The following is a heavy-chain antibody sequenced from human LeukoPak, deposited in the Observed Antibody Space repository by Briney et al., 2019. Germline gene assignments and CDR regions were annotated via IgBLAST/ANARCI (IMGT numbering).Heavy chain of an antibody. V-gene: IGHV3-11*04. CDR3: AMTRDAFDI. Sequence: GGSLKLSCAASGFIFSDYCMGWIRQAPGKGLEWVSYISGSGSTIFYADSVKGRFTISRDNAKNSLYLQMNSLRAEDTAVYYCAMTRDAFDIWGQGTMVTVSS. CDR2: ISGSGSTI. CDR1: GFIFSDYC. J-gene: IGHJ3*02.